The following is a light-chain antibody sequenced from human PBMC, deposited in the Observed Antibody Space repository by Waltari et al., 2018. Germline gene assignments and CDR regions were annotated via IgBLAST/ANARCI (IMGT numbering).Light chain of an antibody. Sequence: DIQMTQSPSSLSASVGDRVTITCRASQSIGRKLAGYRQKPGKAPNLLIYDVSSFESGVPSRFTGSGSGTEFTLTISNLQPDDFATYYCQHYYTSSWTFGQGTKVEIK. CDR1: QSIGRK. CDR3: QHYYTSSWT. J-gene: IGKJ1*01. V-gene: IGKV1-5*01. CDR2: DVS.